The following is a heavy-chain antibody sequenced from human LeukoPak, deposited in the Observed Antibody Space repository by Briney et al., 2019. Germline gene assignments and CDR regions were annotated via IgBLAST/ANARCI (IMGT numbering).Heavy chain of an antibody. CDR3: ARTTVGTLPVDP. J-gene: IGHJ5*02. CDR1: GGSISSGGYY. CDR2: FYYTGSA. Sequence: KPSETLSLTCTVSGGSISSGGYYWTWIRQRPGAGLEWIGYFYYTGSAFYSPSLESRVTISLDKLKNQFSLSLTSVTAADTAVYFCARTTVGTLPVDPWGQGILVTVAS. V-gene: IGHV4-31*03. D-gene: IGHD1-26*01.